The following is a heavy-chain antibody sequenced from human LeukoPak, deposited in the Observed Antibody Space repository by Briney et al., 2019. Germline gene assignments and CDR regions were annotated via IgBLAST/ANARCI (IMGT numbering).Heavy chain of an antibody. CDR2: ISSSGSTI. V-gene: IGHV3-48*03. J-gene: IGHJ4*02. Sequence: PGGSLRLSCAASGFTFSSYEMNWVRQAPGKGLEWVSYISSSGSTIYYADSVKGRFTISRDNAKNSLYLQMNSLRVEDTAVYYCASGRSYSSGWVNFDYWGQGTLVTVSS. CDR3: ASGRSYSSGWVNFDY. CDR1: GFTFSSYE. D-gene: IGHD6-19*01.